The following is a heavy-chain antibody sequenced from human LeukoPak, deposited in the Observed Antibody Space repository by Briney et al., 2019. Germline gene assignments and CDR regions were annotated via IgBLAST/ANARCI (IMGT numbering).Heavy chain of an antibody. J-gene: IGHJ4*02. CDR3: ARDSKTGTYTTPIFEN. Sequence: SETLSLTCTVSGGSISSGNYYWSWIRQPAGRGLEWIGRISTSGSTNYNPSLKSRVTISVDTSKNQFSLKLESVIAADTAVYYCARDSKTGTYTTPIFENWGQGTLVTVS. V-gene: IGHV4-61*02. CDR1: GGSISSGNYY. D-gene: IGHD2-2*02. CDR2: ISTSGST.